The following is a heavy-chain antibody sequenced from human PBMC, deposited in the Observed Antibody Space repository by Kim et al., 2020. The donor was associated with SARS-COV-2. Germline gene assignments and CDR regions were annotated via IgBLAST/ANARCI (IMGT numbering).Heavy chain of an antibody. CDR1: GDSISSSDYY. Sequence: SETLSLTCTVSGDSISSSDYYWGWIRQPPGKGLEWIGSIYYSGSTYYNPSLKSRVTMSVDTSKNQFSLKLSSVTAADTAVYYCATGSYSSGLGKVVFWGRGTLVTVSS. CDR3: ATGSYSSGLGKVVF. D-gene: IGHD6-19*01. V-gene: IGHV4-39*01. CDR2: IYYSGST. J-gene: IGHJ4*02.